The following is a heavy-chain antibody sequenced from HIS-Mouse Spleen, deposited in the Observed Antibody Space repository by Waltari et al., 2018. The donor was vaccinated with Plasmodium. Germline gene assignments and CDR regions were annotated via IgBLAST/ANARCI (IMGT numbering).Heavy chain of an antibody. Sequence: GGGVVQPGRSLRLSCAASGFTFSSYGMHWVRQAPGKGLEWVAVIWYDGSNKYYADSVKGRFTISRDNSKNTLYLQMNSLRAEDTAVYYCAKEEGNWNDDDAFDIWGQGTMVTVSS. CDR1: GFTFSSYG. J-gene: IGHJ3*02. V-gene: IGHV3-33*06. D-gene: IGHD1-1*01. CDR3: AKEEGNWNDDDAFDI. CDR2: IWYDGSNK.